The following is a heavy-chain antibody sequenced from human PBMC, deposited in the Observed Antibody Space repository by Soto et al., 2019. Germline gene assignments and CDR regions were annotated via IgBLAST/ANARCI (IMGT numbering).Heavy chain of an antibody. D-gene: IGHD1-7*01. CDR1: GDSVSNNGDA. J-gene: IGHJ4*02. CDR2: TYYRSKWYN. CDR3: ARDPPNYHSAFDY. V-gene: IGHV6-1*01. Sequence: SQTLSLTCAISGDSVSNNGDAWNWIRQSPSRGLEWLGRTYYRSKWYNDYAESVKSRITINPDTSKNQFSLQLSSVTPEDTAVYYCARDPPNYHSAFDYWGQGTLVTVSS.